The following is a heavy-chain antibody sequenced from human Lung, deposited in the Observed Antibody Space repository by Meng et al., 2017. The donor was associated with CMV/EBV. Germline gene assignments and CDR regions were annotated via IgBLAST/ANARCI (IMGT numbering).Heavy chain of an antibody. Sequence: SCAASGFTFSSYSMNWVRQAPGKGLEWVSYISSSSSTIYYADSVKGRFTISRDNAKNSLYLQMNSLRAEDTAVYYCARAHYDYVWGSSLYYFDYWGQGTXVTCAS. CDR2: ISSSSSTI. J-gene: IGHJ4*02. CDR1: GFTFSSYS. V-gene: IGHV3-48*04. CDR3: ARAHYDYVWGSSLYYFDY. D-gene: IGHD3-16*01.